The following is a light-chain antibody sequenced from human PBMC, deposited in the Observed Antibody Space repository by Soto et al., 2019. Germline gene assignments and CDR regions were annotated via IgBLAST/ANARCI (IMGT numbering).Light chain of an antibody. V-gene: IGLV2-14*01. CDR2: DVS. CDR3: SSYTITNSWV. Sequence: QSALTQAASVSGCPGQSITISCTGTSSDVGGYNYVSWYQQHPGKAPKLIIYDVSNRPSGVSTRFSGSKSGNTASLTISGLQAEDEADYSCSSYTITNSWVFGGGTKLTVL. CDR1: SSDVGGYNY. J-gene: IGLJ3*02.